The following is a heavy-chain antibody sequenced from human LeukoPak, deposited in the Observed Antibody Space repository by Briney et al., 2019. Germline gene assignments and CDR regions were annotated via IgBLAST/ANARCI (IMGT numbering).Heavy chain of an antibody. CDR2: IYYSGST. D-gene: IGHD6-13*01. Sequence: SETPSLTCTVSGGSISSYYWSWIRQPPGKGLEWIGYIYYSGSTNCNPSLKSRVTISVETSKNEFSLKLRSVTAADTAVYYCARVTGYRIEDYFDYWGQGTLVTVSS. V-gene: IGHV4-59*01. CDR1: GGSISSYY. CDR3: ARVTGYRIEDYFDY. J-gene: IGHJ4*02.